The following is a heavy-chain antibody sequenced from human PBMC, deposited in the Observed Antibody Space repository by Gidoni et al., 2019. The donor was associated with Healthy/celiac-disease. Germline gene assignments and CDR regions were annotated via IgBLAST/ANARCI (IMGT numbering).Heavy chain of an antibody. Sequence: EVQLVESGGGLVKPGGSLRLSCAASGCTFSSYSMNWVRQAPGKGLEWVSSMSSSSSYIYYADSVKGRFTISRDNAKNSLYLQMNSLRAEDTAVYYCARDPPGYNALFDYWGQGTLVTVSS. D-gene: IGHD1-1*01. CDR1: GCTFSSYS. CDR3: ARDPPGYNALFDY. CDR2: MSSSSSYI. V-gene: IGHV3-21*01. J-gene: IGHJ4*02.